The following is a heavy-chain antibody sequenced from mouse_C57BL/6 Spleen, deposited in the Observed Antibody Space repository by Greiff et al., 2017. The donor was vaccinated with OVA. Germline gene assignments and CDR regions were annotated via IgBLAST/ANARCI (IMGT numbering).Heavy chain of an antibody. CDR1: GSSITSDY. J-gene: IGHJ1*03. CDR3: ARYQLAFDV. Sequence: EVKVVESGPGLAKPSQTLYLTCPVTGSSITSDYWNWIRKFPENKLEYMGYISNSGSTYYNPSLKSRISITRETSKSQYYLQLNSLTTEETATYYCARYQLAFDVWGKGTTLTVSS. CDR2: ISNSGST. V-gene: IGHV3-8*01.